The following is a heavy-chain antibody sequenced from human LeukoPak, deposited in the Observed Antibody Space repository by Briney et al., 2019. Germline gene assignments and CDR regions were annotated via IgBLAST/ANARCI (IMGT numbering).Heavy chain of an antibody. D-gene: IGHD3-22*01. J-gene: IGHJ4*02. Sequence: GASVKVSCKASGYTFTGYYMHWVRQAPGHGLEWMGWINPNSGGTNYAQKFQGRVTMTRDTSISTAYMELSRLRSDDTAVYYCARVDYYDSSGYYYGIDYWGQGTLVTVSS. CDR1: GYTFTGYY. CDR3: ARVDYYDSSGYYYGIDY. V-gene: IGHV1-2*02. CDR2: INPNSGGT.